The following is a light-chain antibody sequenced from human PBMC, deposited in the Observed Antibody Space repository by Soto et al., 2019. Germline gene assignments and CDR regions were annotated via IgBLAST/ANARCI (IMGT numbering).Light chain of an antibody. J-gene: IGLJ1*01. V-gene: IGLV2-14*01. CDR3: SSYTSSITLV. CDR2: DVS. Sequence: QSALTQPASVSGSPGQSITISCTGTSSDVGGYNYVSWYQQQPGKAPKLMIYDVSNRPSGVSNRFSGSKSGNTASLTISGLQAEDEADYYCSSYTSSITLVFGTGTKVTVL. CDR1: SSDVGGYNY.